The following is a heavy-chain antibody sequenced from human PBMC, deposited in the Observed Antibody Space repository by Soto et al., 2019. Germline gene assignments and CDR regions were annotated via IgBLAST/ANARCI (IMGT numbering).Heavy chain of an antibody. CDR1: GASISDNY. D-gene: IGHD2-8*01. Sequence: SETLSLTCTLSGASISDNYWSWIRQPPGKGLEWIGYIFYSGSTNYNPSLESRVTISVDTPKNQFSLRLNSVTAADTAVYYCARIDPPLMLAWFDPWGQGTLVTVSS. J-gene: IGHJ5*02. CDR3: ARIDPPLMLAWFDP. V-gene: IGHV4-59*01. CDR2: IFYSGST.